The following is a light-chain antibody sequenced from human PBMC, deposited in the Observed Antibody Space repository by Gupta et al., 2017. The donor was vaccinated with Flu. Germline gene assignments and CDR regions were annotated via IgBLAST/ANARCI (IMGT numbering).Light chain of an antibody. V-gene: IGKV1-27*01. CDR3: QKYECAPAT. CDR2: AAS. Sequence: AWYQQKVGQVPKVLIFAASTLQTGVPSRFSGSGSGTDFTFTISGLQREDVATYYGQKYECAPATFGKRTKVDIK. J-gene: IGKJ1*01.